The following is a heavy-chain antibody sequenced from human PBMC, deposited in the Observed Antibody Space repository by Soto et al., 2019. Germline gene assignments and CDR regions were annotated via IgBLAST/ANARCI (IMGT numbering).Heavy chain of an antibody. V-gene: IGHV4-39*01. J-gene: IGHJ5*02. CDR1: GGSISSSSYY. CDR2: IYYSGST. D-gene: IGHD2-21*02. CDR3: ARPRFSWATEFDP. Sequence: QLQLQESGPGLVKPSETLSLTCTVSGGSISSSSYYWGWIRQPPGKGLEWIGSIYYSGSTYYNPSLKSRVTISVDTSKNQFSLKLSSVTAADTAVYYCARPRFSWATEFDPWGQGTLVTVSS.